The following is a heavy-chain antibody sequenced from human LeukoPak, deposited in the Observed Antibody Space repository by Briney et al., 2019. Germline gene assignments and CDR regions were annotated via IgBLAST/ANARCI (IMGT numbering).Heavy chain of an antibody. Sequence: GGSLRLSCAASGFTFSSYSMNWVCQAPGKGLEWVSSISSSSSYIYYADSVKGRFTISRDNAKNSLYLQMNSLRAEDTAVYYCARDTLSEEAADYWGQGTLVTVSS. V-gene: IGHV3-21*01. J-gene: IGHJ4*02. D-gene: IGHD6-13*01. CDR2: ISSSSSYI. CDR3: ARDTLSEEAADY. CDR1: GFTFSSYS.